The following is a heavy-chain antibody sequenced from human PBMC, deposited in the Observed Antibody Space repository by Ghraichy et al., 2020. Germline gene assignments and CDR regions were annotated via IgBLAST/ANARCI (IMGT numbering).Heavy chain of an antibody. CDR3: ARDPRFSYVGEFDP. J-gene: IGHJ5*02. Sequence: SETLSLTCTVSGGSISSNYWSWIRQPPGKELEWIGNIYTAGSPNYNPSLKSRVTISADTSKNHFSLKLSAVTAADTALYYCARDPRFSYVGEFDPWGQGILVTVSS. CDR2: IYTAGSP. V-gene: IGHV4-4*07. D-gene: IGHD3-16*01. CDR1: GGSISSNY.